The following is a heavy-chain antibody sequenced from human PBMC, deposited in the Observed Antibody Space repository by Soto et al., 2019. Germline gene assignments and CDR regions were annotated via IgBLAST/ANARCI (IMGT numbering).Heavy chain of an antibody. CDR3: AKGKSTGDIDWFDP. Sequence: GSLRLSCTASGFTLQNYAMAWVRQAPGKGLEWVSTLIGGHYGTAYSYSVKGRFTVSRDNSKNCLYLQMNSLGVEDTAMYFCAKGKSTGDIDWFDPWGQGXLVTVPS. D-gene: IGHD3-10*01. V-gene: IGHV3-23*01. CDR1: GFTLQNYA. J-gene: IGHJ5*02. CDR2: LIGGHYGT.